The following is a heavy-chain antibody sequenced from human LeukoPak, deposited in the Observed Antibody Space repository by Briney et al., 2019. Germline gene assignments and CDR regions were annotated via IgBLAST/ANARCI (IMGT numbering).Heavy chain of an antibody. CDR1: GFSLSSYW. Sequence: GGSLRLSCAASGFSLSSYWMHWVRQSPGKGLVWVSCINSDGSTTSYADSVKGRFTISRDNAKNTLYLQMNSLRAEDTAVYYCARHPRYCSGGSCYSRNYYYYMDVWGKGTTVTVSS. D-gene: IGHD2-15*01. CDR3: ARHPRYCSGGSCYSRNYYYYMDV. CDR2: INSDGSTT. V-gene: IGHV3-74*01. J-gene: IGHJ6*03.